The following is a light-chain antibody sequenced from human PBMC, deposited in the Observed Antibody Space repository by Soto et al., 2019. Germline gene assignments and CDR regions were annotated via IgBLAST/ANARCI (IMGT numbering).Light chain of an antibody. V-gene: IGKV3-20*01. CDR1: QSISSSY. J-gene: IGKJ1*01. CDR3: QQYDSSRT. Sequence: EIVLTQSPGTLSLSPGERATLSCRASQSISSSYLAWYQQKPGQAPMLLIYGASSRATGIPDRFSGSGSGTDFTLTISRLEPEDFAVYYCQQYDSSRTFGQGTKVEIK. CDR2: GAS.